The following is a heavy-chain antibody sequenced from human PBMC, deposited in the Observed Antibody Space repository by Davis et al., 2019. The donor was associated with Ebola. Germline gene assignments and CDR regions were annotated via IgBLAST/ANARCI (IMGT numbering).Heavy chain of an antibody. CDR1: GFTFSAYA. J-gene: IGHJ4*02. Sequence: GESLKISCAASGFTFSAYAMHWVRQPPGKGLEWVAMISFDGRNKYYADSVTGRFTISRDNSKNTLYLQMNSLRPEDTAMYYCAKDPGGHTGESDYWGQGTLVIVSS. CDR2: ISFDGRNK. V-gene: IGHV3-30*04. D-gene: IGHD2-8*02. CDR3: AKDPGGHTGESDY.